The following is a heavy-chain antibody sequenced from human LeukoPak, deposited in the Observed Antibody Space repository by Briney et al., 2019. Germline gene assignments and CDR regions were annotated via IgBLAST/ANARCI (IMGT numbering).Heavy chain of an antibody. V-gene: IGHV3-30*18. Sequence: GRSLRLSCAASGFTFSTYAMHWVRQAPGKGLEWVAVISYDGSNKYYADSVKGRFTISRDNSKNTLCLQMHSLRAEDTAVYFCAKDRLNAGWNEFDYWGQGTLVTVSS. CDR1: GFTFSTYA. CDR2: ISYDGSNK. J-gene: IGHJ4*02. CDR3: AKDRLNAGWNEFDY. D-gene: IGHD6-19*01.